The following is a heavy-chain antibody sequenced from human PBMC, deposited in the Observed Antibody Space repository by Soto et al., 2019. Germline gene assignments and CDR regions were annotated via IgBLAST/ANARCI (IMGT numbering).Heavy chain of an antibody. V-gene: IGHV3-23*01. Sequence: PGGSLRLSCAASGFTFSSYAMSWVRQAPCKWLEWVSAISGSGCSTYYADSVKGRFTISRDNSKNTLYLQMNSLRAEDTAVYYCAKDNGYSSSWHDYWGQGTLVTVSS. CDR1: GFTFSSYA. D-gene: IGHD6-13*01. J-gene: IGHJ4*02. CDR2: ISGSGCST. CDR3: AKDNGYSSSWHDY.